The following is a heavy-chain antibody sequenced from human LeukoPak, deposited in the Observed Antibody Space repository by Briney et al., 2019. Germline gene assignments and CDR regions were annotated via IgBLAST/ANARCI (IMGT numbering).Heavy chain of an antibody. D-gene: IGHD3-3*01. J-gene: IGHJ4*02. V-gene: IGHV4-59*01. CDR2: FYYSGST. CDR3: ARSRVPGY. CDR1: GGSISSYY. Sequence: SETLSLTCTVSGGSISSYYWSWIRQPPGKGLEWIGYFYYSGSTNYNPSLKSRVTISVDTSKNQFSLKLSSVTAADTAVYYCARSRVPGYWGQGTLVTVSS.